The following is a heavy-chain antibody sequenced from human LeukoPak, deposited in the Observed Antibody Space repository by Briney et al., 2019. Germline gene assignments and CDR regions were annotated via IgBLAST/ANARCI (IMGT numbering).Heavy chain of an antibody. CDR1: GGSISSSSYY. CDR2: IYYSGST. Sequence: SETLSLTCTVSGGSISSSSYYSGWIRQPPGKGLEWIGSIYYSGSTYYNPSLKSRVTISVDTSKNQFSLKLSSVTAADTAVYYCARRAPSSSWLNWFDPWGQGTLVTVSS. D-gene: IGHD6-13*01. J-gene: IGHJ5*02. CDR3: ARRAPSSSWLNWFDP. V-gene: IGHV4-39*01.